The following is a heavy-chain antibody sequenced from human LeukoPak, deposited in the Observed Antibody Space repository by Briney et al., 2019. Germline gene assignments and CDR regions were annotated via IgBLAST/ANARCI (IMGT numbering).Heavy chain of an antibody. CDR2: IIPIFGTA. Sequence: SVKVSCKASGGTFSSYAISWVRQAPGQGLEWMGGIIPIFGTAIYAQKFQGGVMITTDESTSTAYMELSSLRSEDTAVYYCASGSYHQYYFDYWGQGTLVTVSS. V-gene: IGHV1-69*05. CDR3: ASGSYHQYYFDY. J-gene: IGHJ4*02. D-gene: IGHD1-26*01. CDR1: GGTFSSYA.